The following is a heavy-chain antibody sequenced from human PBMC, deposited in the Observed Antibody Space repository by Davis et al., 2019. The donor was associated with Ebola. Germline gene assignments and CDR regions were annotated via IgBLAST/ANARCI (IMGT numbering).Heavy chain of an antibody. J-gene: IGHJ4*02. Sequence: ASVKVSCKASGYTFTNYGITWVRQAPGQGLEWVGWISVDKGNTNYVQKLQRRVTMTTDTSTSTAYMELRSLRPDDTAVYYCARGGGSTQSGIDYWGQGTLVTVSS. CDR2: ISVDKGNT. D-gene: IGHD5-12*01. V-gene: IGHV1-18*01. CDR3: ARGGGSTQSGIDY. CDR1: GYTFTNYG.